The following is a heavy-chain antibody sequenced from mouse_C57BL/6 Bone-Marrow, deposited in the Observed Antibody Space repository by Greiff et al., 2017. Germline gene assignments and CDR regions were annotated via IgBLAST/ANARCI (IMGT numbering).Heavy chain of an antibody. J-gene: IGHJ2*01. CDR3: TTKFLYYYGPY. D-gene: IGHD1-1*01. CDR2: IDPENGDT. CDR1: GFNIKDDY. Sequence: DVQLQQSGAELVRPGASVKLSCTASGFNIKDDYMHWVKQRPEQGLEWIGWIDPENGDTEYASKFQGKATITADPSSNTAYLQLSSLTSEDTAVYYCTTKFLYYYGPYWGQGTTLTVSS. V-gene: IGHV14-4*01.